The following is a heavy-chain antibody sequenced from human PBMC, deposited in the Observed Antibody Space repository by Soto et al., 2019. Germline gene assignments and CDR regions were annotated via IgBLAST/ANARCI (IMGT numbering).Heavy chain of an antibody. Sequence: QVQLVQSGAEVKKPGASVKVSCKASGYTFTSYAMRWVRQAPGQRLEWMGWINAGNGNTKYSQKFRGRVNITSDTPASPAYMEPSSLRPEDTAVYYCAREVAATGDWGQGTLVTVSS. V-gene: IGHV1-3*01. CDR2: INAGNGNT. CDR1: GYTFTSYA. D-gene: IGHD1-26*01. CDR3: AREVAATGD. J-gene: IGHJ4*02.